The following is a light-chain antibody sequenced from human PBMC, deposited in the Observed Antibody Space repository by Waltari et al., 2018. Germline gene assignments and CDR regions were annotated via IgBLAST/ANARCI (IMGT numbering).Light chain of an antibody. Sequence: SYVLTQPPSVSVAPGKTARITCGGDNIGGQSVHWYQQRPGQAPVLVIYDDNDRPSGIPERFSASNSGNTATLTISRVEVGDEADYCCQVWDGSSDHPVFGGGTKLTV. CDR2: DDN. J-gene: IGLJ2*01. V-gene: IGLV3-21*04. CDR3: QVWDGSSDHPV. CDR1: NIGGQS.